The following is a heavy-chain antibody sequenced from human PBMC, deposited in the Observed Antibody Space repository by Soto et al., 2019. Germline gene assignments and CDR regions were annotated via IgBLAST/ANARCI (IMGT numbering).Heavy chain of an antibody. V-gene: IGHV4-39*01. CDR3: AILGSIAAAARAIYYYYGMDV. J-gene: IGHJ6*02. Sequence: PSETLSLTCTVSGGSISSSSYYWGWIRQPPGKGLEWIGSIYYSGSTYYNPSLKSRVTISVDTSKNQFSLKLSSVTAADTAVYYCAILGSIAAAARAIYYYYGMDVWGQGTTVTVSS. CDR2: IYYSGST. CDR1: GGSISSSSYY. D-gene: IGHD6-13*01.